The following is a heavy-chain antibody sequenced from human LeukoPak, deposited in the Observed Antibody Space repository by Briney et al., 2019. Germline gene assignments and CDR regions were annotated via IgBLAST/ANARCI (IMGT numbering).Heavy chain of an antibody. V-gene: IGHV3-30-3*01. D-gene: IGHD4/OR15-4a*01. CDR2: ISYDGSNK. J-gene: IGHJ4*02. CDR1: GFTFRNYA. CDR3: ARAPMVRANVVDY. Sequence: GGSLRLSCAASGFTFRNYAMHWVRQAPGKGLEWVAVISYDGSNKYYADSVKGRFTISRDNAKNTLYLQMNSLRAEDTAVYYCARAPMVRANVVDYWGQGTLVTVSS.